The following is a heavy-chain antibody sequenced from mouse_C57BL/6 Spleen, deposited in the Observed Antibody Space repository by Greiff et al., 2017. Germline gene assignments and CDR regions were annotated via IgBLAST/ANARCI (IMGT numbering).Heavy chain of an antibody. CDR2: ISYDGSN. CDR1: GYSITSGYY. CDR3: AGPYYGSSPYAMDY. D-gene: IGHD1-1*01. J-gene: IGHJ4*01. V-gene: IGHV3-6*01. Sequence: DVKLVESGPGLVKPSQSLSLTCSVTGYSITSGYYWNWIRQFPGNKLEWMGYISYDGSNNYNPSLKNRISITRDTSKNQFFLKLNSVTTEDTATYYCAGPYYGSSPYAMDYWGQGTSVTVSS.